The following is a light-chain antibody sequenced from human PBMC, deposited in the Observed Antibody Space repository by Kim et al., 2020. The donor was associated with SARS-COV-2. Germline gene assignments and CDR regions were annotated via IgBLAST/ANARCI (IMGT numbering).Light chain of an antibody. CDR2: GAS. CDR1: QSSRSN. Sequence: SPGERVTFSCRASQSSRSNLAWYQQKPGQPPRLLIYGASTRATGIPVRFSASGSGTEFTLTISSLQSEDFAVYHCQQYNYWPLSFGGGTKVEIK. CDR3: QQYNYWPLS. V-gene: IGKV3-15*01. J-gene: IGKJ4*01.